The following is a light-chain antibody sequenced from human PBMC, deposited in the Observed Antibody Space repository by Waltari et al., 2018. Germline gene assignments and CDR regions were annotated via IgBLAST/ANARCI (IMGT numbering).Light chain of an antibody. J-gene: IGLJ2*01. Sequence: QSALTQPASVSGSPGQSITISCTGTSSDVGGYNYVSWYQQHPGKAPKPMIKDVSNRPSGVSNRFSGSKSGNTASLTISGLQAEDEADYYCSSYTSSSVVVFGGGTKLTVL. CDR2: DVS. V-gene: IGLV2-14*03. CDR3: SSYTSSSVVV. CDR1: SSDVGGYNY.